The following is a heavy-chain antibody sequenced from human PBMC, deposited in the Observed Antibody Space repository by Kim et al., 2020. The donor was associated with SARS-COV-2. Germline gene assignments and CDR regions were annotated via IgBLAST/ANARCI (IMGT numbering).Heavy chain of an antibody. CDR3: ARGFGRPPSRFDP. D-gene: IGHD3-10*01. CDR1: GYSFTNYW. J-gene: IGHJ5*02. CDR2: IYPGDSDT. Sequence: GESLKISCEGSGYSFTNYWIGWVRQMPGKGLEWMGIIYPGDSDTRYSPSFQGQFTISVDKSISTAFLQWSSLKASDTAMFYCARGFGRPPSRFDPWGQGTLVTVSS. V-gene: IGHV5-51*01.